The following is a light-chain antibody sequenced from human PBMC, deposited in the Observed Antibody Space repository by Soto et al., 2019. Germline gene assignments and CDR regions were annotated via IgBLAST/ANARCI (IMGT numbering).Light chain of an antibody. CDR2: KAS. J-gene: IGKJ4*01. CDR1: QSISSW. CDR3: QQYNSYSGS. Sequence: DIQMTQSPSTLSASVGDRVTITCRASQSISSWLAWYQQKPGKAPKLLIYKASSLESGVPSRFSSSGSGTEFTLTIISLQPDDFATYYCQQYNSYSGSFGGGTKVEIK. V-gene: IGKV1-5*03.